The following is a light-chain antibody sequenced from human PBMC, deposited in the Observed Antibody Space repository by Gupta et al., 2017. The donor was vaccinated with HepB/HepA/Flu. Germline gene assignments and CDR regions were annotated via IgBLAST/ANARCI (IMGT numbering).Light chain of an antibody. CDR1: SSNIGNDN. CDR2: NDN. V-gene: IGLV1-47*02. Sequence: QPVLTQPPSASGTPEQRVTISCSGSSSNIGNDNAYWYQQLPGTAPKLLIYNDNQRPSGVPDGFSGSKSGTTASLAISGLRAEDEADYYCVGCDDSRSGYVFGAGTKVTVL. J-gene: IGLJ1*01. CDR3: VGCDDSRSGYV.